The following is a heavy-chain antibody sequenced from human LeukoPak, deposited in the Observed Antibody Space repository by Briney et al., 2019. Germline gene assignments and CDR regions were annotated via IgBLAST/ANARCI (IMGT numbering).Heavy chain of an antibody. V-gene: IGHV3-74*01. D-gene: IGHD1-26*01. CDR3: ARRSSGSPPYYFDY. Sequence: GGSLRLSCAASGFTFSSYWMHWVRQAPGKGLVWVSRINSDGSTTNYADSVKGRFTISRDNAKNTLDLQMNSLRAEDTAVYYCARRSSGSPPYYFDYWGQGTLVTVSS. CDR1: GFTFSSYW. CDR2: INSDGSTT. J-gene: IGHJ4*02.